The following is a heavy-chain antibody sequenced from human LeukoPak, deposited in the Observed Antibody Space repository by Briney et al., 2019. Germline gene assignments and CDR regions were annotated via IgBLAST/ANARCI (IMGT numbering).Heavy chain of an antibody. V-gene: IGHV4-34*01. J-gene: IGHJ4*02. CDR1: GGSFSGYY. Sequence: SETLSLTCAVYGGSFSGYYWSWIRQPPGKGLEWIGEINHSGSTNYNPSLKSRITISVDTSKNQFSLKLSSVTAADTAVYYCASCSGGSCYGFWGQGTLVTVSS. CDR3: ASCSGGSCYGF. D-gene: IGHD2-15*01. CDR2: INHSGST.